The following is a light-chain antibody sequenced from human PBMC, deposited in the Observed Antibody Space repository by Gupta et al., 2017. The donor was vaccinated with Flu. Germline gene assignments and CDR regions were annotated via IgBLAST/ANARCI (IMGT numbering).Light chain of an antibody. Sequence: EIVMTQSPAALSVSPGERATLSCRAGQSVSSNLAWYQQKPSQAPRLLIYDASTRATGIPARFSGSRSGTEFSLTINSLQSEEVAIYYCQQYNKWPLTFGGGTKVEIK. J-gene: IGKJ4*01. CDR2: DAS. V-gene: IGKV3-15*01. CDR1: QSVSSN. CDR3: QQYNKWPLT.